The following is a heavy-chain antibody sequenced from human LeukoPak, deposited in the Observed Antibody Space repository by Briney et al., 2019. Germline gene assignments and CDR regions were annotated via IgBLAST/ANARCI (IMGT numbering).Heavy chain of an antibody. Sequence: GGSLRHSCAASGFTFSSYWMAWVRQAPGKGLERVSIIKEDRSEIYYVDSVKGRFTISRDNAKNSLYLQMNSLRAEDTAVYYCARDRSVGATPLDYWGQGTLVTVSS. D-gene: IGHD1-26*01. CDR3: ARDRSVGATPLDY. CDR2: IKEDRSEI. CDR1: GFTFSSYW. V-gene: IGHV3-7*05. J-gene: IGHJ4*02.